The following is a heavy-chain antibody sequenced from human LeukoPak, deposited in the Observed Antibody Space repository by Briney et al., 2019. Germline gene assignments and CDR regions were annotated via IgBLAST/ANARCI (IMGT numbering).Heavy chain of an antibody. V-gene: IGHV4-39*07. Sequence: SETLSLTCTVSGGSISSSSYYWGWIRQPPGKGLEWIGSIYYSGSTYYNPSLKSRVTISVDTSKNQFSLKLSSVTAADTAVYYCARSVPQPIAARPSYAFDIWGQGTMVTVSS. D-gene: IGHD6-6*01. CDR1: GGSISSSSYY. CDR2: IYYSGST. CDR3: ARSVPQPIAARPSYAFDI. J-gene: IGHJ3*02.